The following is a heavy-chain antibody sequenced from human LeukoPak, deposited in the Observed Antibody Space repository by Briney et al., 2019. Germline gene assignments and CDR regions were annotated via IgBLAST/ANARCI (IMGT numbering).Heavy chain of an antibody. Sequence: GGSLRLSCAASGFTFDDYAMHWVRQAPGKGLEWVSGISWNSGSIGYADSVKGRFTISRDNAKNSLYLQMNSLRAEDTALYYCAKGFRSYDSSGYSDYWGQGTLVTVSS. V-gene: IGHV3-9*01. CDR2: ISWNSGSI. J-gene: IGHJ4*02. CDR3: AKGFRSYDSSGYSDY. D-gene: IGHD3-22*01. CDR1: GFTFDDYA.